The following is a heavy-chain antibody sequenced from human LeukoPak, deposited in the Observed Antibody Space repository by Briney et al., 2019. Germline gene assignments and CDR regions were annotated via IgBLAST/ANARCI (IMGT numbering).Heavy chain of an antibody. CDR1: GGTLSSSY. CDR2: INPFGGMT. V-gene: IGHV1-46*01. CDR3: ARGCHAYPKWLTDAEYLQH. Sequence: ASVKVSCKGSGGTLSSSYIHWVRPAPGQGPEGMGIINPFGGMTSYAQKFRGRVSCSRNTSTSTMELSSLTSEDTAVYYCARGCHAYPKWLTDAEYLQHWGRGTLVTVSS. J-gene: IGHJ1*01. D-gene: IGHD3-22*01.